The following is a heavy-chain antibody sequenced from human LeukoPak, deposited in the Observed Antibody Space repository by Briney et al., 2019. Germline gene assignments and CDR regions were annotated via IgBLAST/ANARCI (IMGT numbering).Heavy chain of an antibody. V-gene: IGHV4-34*01. CDR2: INHSGYT. CDR1: GVSFNDYY. D-gene: IGHD4-17*01. Sequence: PSETLSLTCAVSGVSFNDYYWSWVRQTPGKGLEWIGEINHSGYTNDSPSLKSRVTISIDTSRKQFSLNLRSVTVADTGTYYCTRMTTGHDYWGQGTLVTVSS. CDR3: TRMTTGHDY. J-gene: IGHJ4*02.